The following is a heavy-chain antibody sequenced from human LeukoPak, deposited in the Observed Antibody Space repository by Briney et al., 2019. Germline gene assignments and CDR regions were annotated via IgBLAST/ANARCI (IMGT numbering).Heavy chain of an antibody. J-gene: IGHJ4*02. V-gene: IGHV4-34*01. CDR3: ARGSSIAVAGTEYYFDY. D-gene: IGHD6-19*01. CDR1: GGSFSGYY. CDR2: IDHSGGT. Sequence: SETLSLTCAVYGGSFSGYYWSWIRQPPGKGLEWIGEIDHSGGTNYNPSLKSRVTISVDRSKDQFSLKLSSLTAADTAVYYCARGSSIAVAGTEYYFDYWGQGTLVTVSS.